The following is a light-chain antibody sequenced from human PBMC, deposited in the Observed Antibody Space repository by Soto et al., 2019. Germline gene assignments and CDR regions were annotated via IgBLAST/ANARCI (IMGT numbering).Light chain of an antibody. CDR2: DAS. CDR3: QQYNSYWT. V-gene: IGKV1-17*01. CDR1: QGIAND. J-gene: IGKJ1*01. Sequence: DIQMTQSPSSLSASVGARVPITCRASQGIANDLGWYQQKPGKAPKLLIYDASSLESGVPSRFSGSGSGTEFTLTISSLQPDDFATYYCQQYNSYWTFGQGTKVDIK.